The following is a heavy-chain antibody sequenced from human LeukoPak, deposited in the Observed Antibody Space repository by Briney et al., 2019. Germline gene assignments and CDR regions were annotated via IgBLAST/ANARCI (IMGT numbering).Heavy chain of an antibody. V-gene: IGHV3-7*01. Sequence: GGSLRLSCAASGFTFSSYWMSWVRQAPGKGLEWVANIKQDGSEKYYVDSVKGRFTISRDNAKNSLYLQMNSLRAEDTAVYYCARVGYVAAFDIWGQGTMVTVSA. CDR2: IKQDGSEK. CDR3: ARVGYVAAFDI. CDR1: GFTFSSYW. D-gene: IGHD5-12*01. J-gene: IGHJ3*02.